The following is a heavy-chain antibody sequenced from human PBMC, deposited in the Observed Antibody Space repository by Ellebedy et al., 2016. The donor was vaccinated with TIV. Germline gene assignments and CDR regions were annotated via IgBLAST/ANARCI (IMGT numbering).Heavy chain of an antibody. J-gene: IGHJ4*02. D-gene: IGHD5-24*01. CDR3: ARLMATVTPYY. CDR1: ADSFAIFG. CDR2: IYPGDSET. Sequence: GGSLRLSXKGSADSFAIFGIAWVRQMPGKGLEWMGLIYPGDSETRYSPSFQGQVTISADKSVSTAYLQWSSLKASDTAMYYCARLMATVTPYYWGQGTLVTVSS. V-gene: IGHV5-51*01.